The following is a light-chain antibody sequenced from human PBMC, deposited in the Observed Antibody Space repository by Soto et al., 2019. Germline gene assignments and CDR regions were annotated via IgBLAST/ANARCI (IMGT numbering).Light chain of an antibody. CDR2: GAS. V-gene: IGKV1-6*01. Sequence: AIQMTQSPSSLYASVGDRVTITCRASQGIRTELGWYQQKPGKAPRLLIYGASTLQGGVPSRFSGSGSGTDFTLTISSLQPEDIATYYCLQDNSYPRTFGQGTKVEIE. CDR1: QGIRTE. J-gene: IGKJ1*01. CDR3: LQDNSYPRT.